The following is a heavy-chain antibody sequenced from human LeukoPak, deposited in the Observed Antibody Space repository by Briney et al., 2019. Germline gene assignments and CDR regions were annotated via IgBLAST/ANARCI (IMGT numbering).Heavy chain of an antibody. CDR2: IYPGDSNA. Sequence: GESLKTSCKGSGYSFTNYWIGWVRQMPGKGLEWMGIIYPGDSNARYSPSFQGQVTISPDKSISTAYLQWSSLKASDTAIYYCARRLNYYDNSGYYFDYWGQGTLVTVSS. D-gene: IGHD3-22*01. CDR3: ARRLNYYDNSGYYFDY. CDR1: GYSFTNYW. V-gene: IGHV5-51*01. J-gene: IGHJ4*02.